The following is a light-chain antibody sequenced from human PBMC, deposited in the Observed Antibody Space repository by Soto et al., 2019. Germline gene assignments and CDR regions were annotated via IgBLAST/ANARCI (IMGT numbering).Light chain of an antibody. CDR2: VAS. Sequence: DIQMTQSPSTLSASVGDRVTITCRASQSISSWLAWYQQKPGKAPKLLIYVASSLESGVPSMFSGSGSGTEFTLTISSLQPDDFATYYCQQYNSYSITSGQGTRLEIK. J-gene: IGKJ5*01. V-gene: IGKV1-5*01. CDR3: QQYNSYSIT. CDR1: QSISSW.